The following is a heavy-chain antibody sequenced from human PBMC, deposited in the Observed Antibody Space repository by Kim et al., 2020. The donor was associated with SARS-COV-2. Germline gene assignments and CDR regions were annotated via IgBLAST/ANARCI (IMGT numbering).Heavy chain of an antibody. CDR2: ISYDGSNK. CDR3: ASLEGITIFGVVMEPIDY. V-gene: IGHV3-30-3*01. J-gene: IGHJ4*02. Sequence: GGSLRLSCAASGFTFSSYAMHWVRQAPGKGLEWVAVISYDGSNKYYADSVKGRFTISRDNSKNTLYLQMNSLRAEDTAVYYCASLEGITIFGVVMEPIDYWGQGTLVTFSS. D-gene: IGHD3-3*01. CDR1: GFTFSSYA.